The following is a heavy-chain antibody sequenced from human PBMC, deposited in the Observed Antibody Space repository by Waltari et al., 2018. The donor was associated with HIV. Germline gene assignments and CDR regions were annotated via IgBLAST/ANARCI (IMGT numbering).Heavy chain of an antibody. CDR1: GFTFRPYA. CDR2: ISGDGST. V-gene: IGHV3-23*01. Sequence: EVQLLESGGGLIQPGGSLRFSCAASGFTFRPYAMCCVRQAPGKGLEWVSVISGDGSTYYADSVKGRFIISRDNSKSTVYLQMNDLRAEDTALYYCAKIVVVAGTSADFWGQGVVVTVSS. J-gene: IGHJ4*02. CDR3: AKIVVVAGTSADF. D-gene: IGHD2-21*02.